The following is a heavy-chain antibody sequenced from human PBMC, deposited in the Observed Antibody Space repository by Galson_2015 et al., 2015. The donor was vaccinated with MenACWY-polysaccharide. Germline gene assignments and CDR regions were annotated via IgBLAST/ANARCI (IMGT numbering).Heavy chain of an antibody. CDR1: GGSMSPYH. Sequence: SETLSLTCTVSGGSMSPYHWTWIRQSPGKRLEWIGWIHYRGATKYSPSLTSRVTISIDTSENKFSLKLRSVTTADTAVYYCARIGGMNRGNYYNYGWFDPWGQGTLVTVSS. CDR3: ARIGGMNRGNYYNYGWFDP. D-gene: IGHD5-24*01. V-gene: IGHV4-59*01. CDR2: IHYRGAT. J-gene: IGHJ5*02.